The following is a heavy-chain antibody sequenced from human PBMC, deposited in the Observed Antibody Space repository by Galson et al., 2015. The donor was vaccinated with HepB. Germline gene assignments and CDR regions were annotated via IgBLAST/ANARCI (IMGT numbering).Heavy chain of an antibody. CDR2: ISSSGSTI. J-gene: IGHJ4*02. V-gene: IGHV3-48*03. Sequence: SLRLSCAASGFTFSSYEMNWVRQAPGKGLEWVSYISSSGSTIYYADSVKGRFTISRDNAKNSLYLQMNSLRAEDTAVYYCARVWYSSSWTPFGYWGQGTLVTVSS. CDR1: GFTFSSYE. D-gene: IGHD6-13*01. CDR3: ARVWYSSSWTPFGY.